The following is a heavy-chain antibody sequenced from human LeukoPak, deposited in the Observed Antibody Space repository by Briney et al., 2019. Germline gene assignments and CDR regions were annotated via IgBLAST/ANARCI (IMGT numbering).Heavy chain of an antibody. V-gene: IGHV3-23*01. D-gene: IGHD2-15*01. CDR2: ISGNSGST. CDR3: AKAVAPGGGPRDY. J-gene: IGHJ4*02. Sequence: GGSLRLSCGASGFTFSSYAMSWIRQAPGKGLEWVSAISGNSGSTYYADSVKGRVTISRDNSKNTLYLQMNSLRAEDTAVYYCAKAVAPGGGPRDYWGQGNLVTVSS. CDR1: GFTFSSYA.